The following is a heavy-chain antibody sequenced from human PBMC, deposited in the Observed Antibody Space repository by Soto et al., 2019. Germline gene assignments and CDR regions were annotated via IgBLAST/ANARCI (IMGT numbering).Heavy chain of an antibody. J-gene: IGHJ6*03. CDR2: IIPILGIA. V-gene: IGHV1-69*02. CDR3: ARGHCTNGVCYRGDYYYYYMDV. Sequence: QVQLVQSGAEVKKPGSSVKVSCKASGGTFSSYTISWVRQAPGQGLEWMGRIIPILGIANYAQKFQGRVTITADQSTSTAYMELSSLRSEDTAVYYCARGHCTNGVCYRGDYYYYYMDVWGKGTTVTVSS. CDR1: GGTFSSYT. D-gene: IGHD2-8*01.